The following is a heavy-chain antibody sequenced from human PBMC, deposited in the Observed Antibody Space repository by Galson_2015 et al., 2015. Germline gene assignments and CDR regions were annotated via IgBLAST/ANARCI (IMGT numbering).Heavy chain of an antibody. CDR3: ARVPIPPYYDILTGYLIGGGAFDI. Sequence: SLRLSCAASGFTFSSYWMSWVRQAPGKGLEWVANIKQDGSEKYYVDSVKGRFTISRDNAKNSLYLQMNSLRAEDTAVYYCARVPIPPYYDILTGYLIGGGAFDIWGQGTMVTVSS. CDR1: GFTFSSYW. CDR2: IKQDGSEK. V-gene: IGHV3-7*01. D-gene: IGHD3-9*01. J-gene: IGHJ3*02.